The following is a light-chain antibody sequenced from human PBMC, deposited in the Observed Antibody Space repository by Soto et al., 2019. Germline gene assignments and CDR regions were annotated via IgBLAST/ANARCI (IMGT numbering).Light chain of an antibody. CDR1: SSNIGAGY. CDR3: QSYDSSLSGYVV. CDR2: GNS. Sequence: QSVLTQPPSVSGAPGQRVTISCTGSSSNIGAGYVHWYQQLPGTAPKLLIYGNSNRPSGVPDRFSGSKSGTSASLAITGLQAEDEADYYCQSYDSSLSGYVVFGGGTKVTVL. J-gene: IGLJ2*01. V-gene: IGLV1-40*01.